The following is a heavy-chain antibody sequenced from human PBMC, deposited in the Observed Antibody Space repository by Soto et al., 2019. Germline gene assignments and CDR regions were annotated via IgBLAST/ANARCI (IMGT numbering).Heavy chain of an antibody. CDR3: ARQDGYALYYFDY. Sequence: PGESLKICCKVSGYSFSNYWIGWVRQMPGKGLEWMGIIYPGDSDTRYSPSFQGQVTISVDKSISTAYLQWSTLKASDSAMYYCARQDGYALYYFDYWGQGTLVTVSS. V-gene: IGHV5-51*01. CDR2: IYPGDSDT. D-gene: IGHD5-12*01. CDR1: GYSFSNYW. J-gene: IGHJ4*02.